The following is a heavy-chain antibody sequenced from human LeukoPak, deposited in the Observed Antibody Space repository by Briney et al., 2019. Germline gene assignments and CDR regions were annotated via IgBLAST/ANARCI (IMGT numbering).Heavy chain of an antibody. CDR2: INPHNGGT. V-gene: IGHV1-2*07. D-gene: IGHD5-18*01. Sequence: ASVKVSCKASGYTFTSYYMHWVRQAPGQGLEWMGWINPHNGGTNYAHKFQGRVTMTRDTSISTAYMELSSLRSDDTAVYYCAREGGSSYGYAYHWGQGTLVTVSS. CDR1: GYTFTSYY. CDR3: AREGGSSYGYAYH. J-gene: IGHJ5*02.